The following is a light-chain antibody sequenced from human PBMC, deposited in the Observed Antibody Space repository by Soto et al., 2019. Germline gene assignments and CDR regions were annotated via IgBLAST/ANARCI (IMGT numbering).Light chain of an antibody. Sequence: QSALTQPASVSGSPGQSITISCTGTSSDVGGYNYVSWYQQHPGKAPKLMIYDVSNRPSGVSNRFSGSKSGNTASLTISGLQAEAEADYYRSSYTSSSTRYAFGTGTKLTVL. CDR1: SSDVGGYNY. CDR2: DVS. J-gene: IGLJ1*01. CDR3: SSYTSSSTRYA. V-gene: IGLV2-14*01.